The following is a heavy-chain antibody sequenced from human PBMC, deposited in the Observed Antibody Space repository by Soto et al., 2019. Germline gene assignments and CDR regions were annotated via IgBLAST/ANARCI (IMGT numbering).Heavy chain of an antibody. V-gene: IGHV3-7*03. CDR1: GFTFSDYW. CDR2: IKFDGSEK. CDR3: VKDGGYCSSSTCYAPRNHYFDS. J-gene: IGHJ4*02. Sequence: PGGSLRLSCEASGFTFSDYWMSWVRQAPGKGPERVANIKFDGSEKQYVGSVRGRFTISRDNSRSSLSLQMNSLRAGDTAVYYCVKDGGYCSSSTCYAPRNHYFDSWGQGTLVTVSS. D-gene: IGHD2-2*01.